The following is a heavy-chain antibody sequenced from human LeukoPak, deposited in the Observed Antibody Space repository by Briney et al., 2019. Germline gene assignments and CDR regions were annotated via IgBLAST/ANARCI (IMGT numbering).Heavy chain of an antibody. CDR1: GFTFSSYE. J-gene: IGHJ3*02. CDR3: AKEFTPENSGFDAFDI. V-gene: IGHV3-48*03. D-gene: IGHD3-22*01. CDR2: ISSRGGTI. Sequence: PGGSLRLSCAASGFTFSSYEMDWVRQAPGKGLEGVAYISSRGGTIYYADSVRGRFTISRDDAKNSLYLQMNSLRAEDTAVYYCAKEFTPENSGFDAFDIWGQGTVVTVSS.